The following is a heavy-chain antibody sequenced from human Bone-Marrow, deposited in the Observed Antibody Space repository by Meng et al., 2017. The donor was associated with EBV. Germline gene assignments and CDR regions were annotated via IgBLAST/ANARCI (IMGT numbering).Heavy chain of an antibody. Sequence: QVQLGQSAAEVKKPGSSVKDSCKTSGGPFRYYAISWVRQAPGQGLEWLGGFLPRLGAPNYAQKFHGRVKITADESTSTHYMDLSSLRSEDTAIYYCASESGRGYTPDYWGQGTLVTVSS. CDR2: FLPRLGAP. J-gene: IGHJ4*02. V-gene: IGHV1-69*01. CDR3: ASESGRGYTPDY. CDR1: GGPFRYYA. D-gene: IGHD3-10*01.